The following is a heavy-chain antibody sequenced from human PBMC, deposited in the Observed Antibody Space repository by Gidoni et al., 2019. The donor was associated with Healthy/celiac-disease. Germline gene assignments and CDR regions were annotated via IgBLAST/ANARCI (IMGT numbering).Heavy chain of an antibody. J-gene: IGHJ3*02. V-gene: IGHV3-21*01. D-gene: IGHD3-22*01. CDR2: ISSSSSYI. CDR3: ARDSYDSSGYYYSAFDI. Sequence: EVQLVESGGGLVKPGGSLRLSCAASGFPFSSYSMNWVRQAPGKGLEWVSSISSSSSYIYYADSVKGRFTISRDNAKNSLYLQMNSLRAEDTAVYYCARDSYDSSGYYYSAFDIWGQGTMVTVSS. CDR1: GFPFSSYS.